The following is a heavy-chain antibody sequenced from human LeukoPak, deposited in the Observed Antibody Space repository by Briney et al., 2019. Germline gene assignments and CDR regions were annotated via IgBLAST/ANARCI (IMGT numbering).Heavy chain of an antibody. D-gene: IGHD4-11*01. J-gene: IGHJ4*02. V-gene: IGHV4-59*08. CDR2: IYYSGST. CDR3: ARGGLGGITAYSNYLFDY. CDR1: GGSISNYY. Sequence: PSETLSLTCTVSGGSISNYYWSWSRQPPGEGLEWIGYIYYSGSTNYNPSLKSRVTISIDTSKNQFSLNLTSVTAADTAVYYCARGGLGGITAYSNYLFDYWGQGTLVTVSS.